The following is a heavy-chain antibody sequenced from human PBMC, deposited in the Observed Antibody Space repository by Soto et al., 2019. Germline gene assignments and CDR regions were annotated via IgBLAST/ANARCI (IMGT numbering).Heavy chain of an antibody. V-gene: IGHV4-31*03. CDR2: MYYSGST. CDR1: GASISSDGYY. CDR3: ARSRQTVTSRFDF. D-gene: IGHD4-17*01. Sequence: QVQLQESGPGLVRPSQTLSLTCTVSGASISSDGYYWGWIRQHPGKGLEYIAYMYYSGSTYYNPSLKSRVTTSVDASKNQFSLKLSSVTAADPAVYYCARSRQTVTSRFDFWGQGALVTVSS. J-gene: IGHJ4*02.